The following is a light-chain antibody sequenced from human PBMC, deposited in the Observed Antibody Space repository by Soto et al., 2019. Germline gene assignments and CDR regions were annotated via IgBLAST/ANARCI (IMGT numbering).Light chain of an antibody. Sequence: EMVITQSPATLSVSPGESATLSCRASQSVSSNLAWHQQKPGQAPRILMYDASTRATGISARFSGSGSGTEFTLTISSLQSEDFAVYYCQQRSHWPPITFGQGTRLEIK. CDR1: QSVSSN. J-gene: IGKJ5*01. V-gene: IGKV3-15*01. CDR2: DAS. CDR3: QQRSHWPPIT.